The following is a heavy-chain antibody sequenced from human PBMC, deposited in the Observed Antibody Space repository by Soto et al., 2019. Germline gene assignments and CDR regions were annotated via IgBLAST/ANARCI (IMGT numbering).Heavy chain of an antibody. J-gene: IGHJ6*03. V-gene: IGHV3-7*04. Sequence: GGSLRLSCAASGFTFSSYWMSWVRQAPGKGLEWVANIKQDGSEKYYVDSVKGRFTISRDNAKNSLYLQMNSLRAEDTAVYYCARGYSGYDFGGYYYYYYMDVWGKGTTVTVSS. D-gene: IGHD5-12*01. CDR2: IKQDGSEK. CDR1: GFTFSSYW. CDR3: ARGYSGYDFGGYYYYYYMDV.